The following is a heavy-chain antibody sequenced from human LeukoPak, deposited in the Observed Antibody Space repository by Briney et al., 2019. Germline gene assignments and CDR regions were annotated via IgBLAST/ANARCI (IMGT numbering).Heavy chain of an antibody. CDR1: GYTLTRYR. J-gene: IGHJ4*02. V-gene: IGHV1-18*01. CDR2: ISGYSGNT. Sequence: ASVKVSCKASGYTLTRYRISWVRQPPGQGLEWMGWISGYSGNTNYAQKFQDTVTMTTDTSTSTAYMELRSLTSVDTAVYYCGKDHQYDFDYWGQGTLVTVSS. D-gene: IGHD2-2*01. CDR3: GKDHQYDFDY.